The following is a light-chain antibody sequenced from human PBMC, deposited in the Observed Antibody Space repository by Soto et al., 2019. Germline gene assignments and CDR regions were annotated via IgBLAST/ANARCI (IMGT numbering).Light chain of an antibody. CDR3: QQYNSYXPT. CDR2: KAS. CDR1: QSISVW. Sequence: DIQMTQSPSTLSASVGDRVTITCRASQSISVWLAWYQQKAGKAPNLLIYKASRLESGVPSRFSGSGSETEFTLTISGLQPGDSATYYCQQYNSYXPTFGQGTNV. J-gene: IGKJ1*01. V-gene: IGKV1-5*03.